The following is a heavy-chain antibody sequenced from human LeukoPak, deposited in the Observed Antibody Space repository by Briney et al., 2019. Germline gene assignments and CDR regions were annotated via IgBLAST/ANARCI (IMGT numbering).Heavy chain of an antibody. Sequence: SETLSLTCTVSGGSISSYYWSWIRQPPGKGLEWIGYIYYSGSTNYNPSLKSRVTISVDTSKNQFSLTLSSVPAADTAVYYCAREPSSWYYFDYWGQGTLVTVSS. V-gene: IGHV4-59*01. J-gene: IGHJ4*02. CDR3: AREPSSWYYFDY. CDR1: GGSISSYY. CDR2: IYYSGST. D-gene: IGHD6-13*01.